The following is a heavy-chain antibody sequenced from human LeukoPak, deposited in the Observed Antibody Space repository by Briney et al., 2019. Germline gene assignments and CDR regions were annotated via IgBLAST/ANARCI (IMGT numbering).Heavy chain of an antibody. CDR2: IIPIFGTA. Sequence: SVKVSCKASGGTFSSYAISWVRQAPGQGLEWMGGIIPIFGTANYAQKFQGRVTITADESTSTAYMELSSLRSEDTAVYYCARGRWDVVVPAARIEYFQDWGQGTLVTVSS. J-gene: IGHJ1*01. CDR1: GGTFSSYA. V-gene: IGHV1-69*13. D-gene: IGHD2-2*01. CDR3: ARGRWDVVVPAARIEYFQD.